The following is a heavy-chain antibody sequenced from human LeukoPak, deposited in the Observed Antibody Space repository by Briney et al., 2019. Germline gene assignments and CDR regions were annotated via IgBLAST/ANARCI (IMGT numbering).Heavy chain of an antibody. V-gene: IGHV4-39*01. Sequence: SETLSLTCSVSTGSVNSGVYYWGWVRQPPGKGLEWIGSIHSSGNSYCNPSLRSRVTLSVDTSKNQFSLKLSSVTAADRAVYYCAKHEGSYYDKSGYTFDFWGLGTLVTVSS. CDR2: IHSSGNS. D-gene: IGHD3-22*01. CDR1: TGSVNSGVYY. J-gene: IGHJ4*02. CDR3: AKHEGSYYDKSGYTFDF.